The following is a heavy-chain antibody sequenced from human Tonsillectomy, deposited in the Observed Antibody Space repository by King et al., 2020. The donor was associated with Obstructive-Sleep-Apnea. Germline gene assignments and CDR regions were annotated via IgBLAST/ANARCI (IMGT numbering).Heavy chain of an antibody. Sequence: VQLVESGGVVVQPGGSLRLSCAASGFTFEGYTMHWVRQAPGKGLEWVSLISWDGGSTDYADSVKGRFTISRDNSKNSIYLQMNSLRTEDTALYYCAKSTVPHYYFYGMDVWGQGTTVTVSS. D-gene: IGHD4-17*01. CDR1: GFTFEGYT. CDR2: ISWDGGST. CDR3: AKSTVPHYYFYGMDV. J-gene: IGHJ6*02. V-gene: IGHV3-43*01.